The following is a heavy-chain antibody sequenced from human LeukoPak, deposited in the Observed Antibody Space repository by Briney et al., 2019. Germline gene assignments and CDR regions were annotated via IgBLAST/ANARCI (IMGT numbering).Heavy chain of an antibody. CDR2: ISGSGGST. CDR3: AKAGNYVAYYFDY. D-gene: IGHD4-11*01. Sequence: GGSLRLSCAASGFTFSSDAMSSGRQAPGKGLEWVSAISGSGGSTYYADSVKGRFTTSRDNSKNTLYLQMNSLRAEDTAVYYCAKAGNYVAYYFDYWGQGTLVTVSS. J-gene: IGHJ4*02. CDR1: GFTFSSDA. V-gene: IGHV3-23*01.